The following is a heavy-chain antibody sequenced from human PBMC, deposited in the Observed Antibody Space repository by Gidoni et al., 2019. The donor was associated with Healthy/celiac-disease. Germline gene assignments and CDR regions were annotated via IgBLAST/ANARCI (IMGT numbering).Heavy chain of an antibody. CDR3: ARGLGITETTVDY. V-gene: IGHV3-64*01. Sequence: EVQLVESGGGLVQPGGSRRLSWAAFGLTFSSYAMHWVRQAPGVGLVYVSGISSNGGSTYYAKSVKGRFTISRDNSKNTLYLQMGSLRAEDMAVYYCARGLGITETTVDYWGQGTLVTVSS. J-gene: IGHJ4*02. CDR2: ISSNGGST. CDR1: GLTFSSYA. D-gene: IGHD1-7*01.